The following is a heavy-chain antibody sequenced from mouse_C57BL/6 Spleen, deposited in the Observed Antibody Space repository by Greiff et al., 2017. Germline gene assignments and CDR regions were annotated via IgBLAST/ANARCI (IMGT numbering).Heavy chain of an antibody. CDR2: IDPNSGGT. V-gene: IGHV1-72*01. CDR3: ERWADDNFWDVDV. Sequence: QVQLQQPGAELVKPGASVKLSCKASGYTFTSYWMHWVKQRPGRGLEWIGRIDPNSGGTKYNEKFQSKATLTVDKPSNTAYMQLSSLTSEDSAVYYCERWADDNFWDVDVWGTGTTVTVSS. D-gene: IGHD2-1*01. CDR1: GYTFTSYW. J-gene: IGHJ1*03.